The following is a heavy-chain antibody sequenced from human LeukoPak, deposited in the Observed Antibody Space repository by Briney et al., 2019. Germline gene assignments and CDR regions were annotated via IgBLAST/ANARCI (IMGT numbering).Heavy chain of an antibody. Sequence: PGGSLRLSCAASGFTFSSYAMSWVRQAPGKGLEWVSAISGSGGSTYYADSVKGRFTISRDNSKNPPYLQMNSLRAEDTAVYYCAKNNRRYCSGGSCALFDYWGQGTLVTVSS. CDR3: AKNNRRYCSGGSCALFDY. V-gene: IGHV3-23*01. D-gene: IGHD2-15*01. CDR1: GFTFSSYA. CDR2: ISGSGGST. J-gene: IGHJ4*02.